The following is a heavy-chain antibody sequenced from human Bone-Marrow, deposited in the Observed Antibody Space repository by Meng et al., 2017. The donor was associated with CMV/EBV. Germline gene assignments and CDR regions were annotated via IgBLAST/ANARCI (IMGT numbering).Heavy chain of an antibody. CDR2: MNHSGST. Sequence: SETLSLTCAVYGGSFCGCYWSWIRQPPGKGLEWSGEMNHSGSTSYNPSLKSRVTISVDTSKNRCSLKLSSVTAADTAVYYCARAGYCSSISCYTDYWGQGTLVTVSS. CDR1: GGSFCGCY. CDR3: ARAGYCSSISCYTDY. J-gene: IGHJ4*02. V-gene: IGHV4-34*01. D-gene: IGHD2-2*02.